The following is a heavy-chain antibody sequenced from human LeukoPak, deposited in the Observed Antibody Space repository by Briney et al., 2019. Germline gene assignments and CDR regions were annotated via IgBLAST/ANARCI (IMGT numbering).Heavy chain of an antibody. CDR3: AKASWVSNGDAVL. V-gene: IGHV3-23*01. Sequence: PGGALTLSCAALGFTFSSYAMSWVREAPARGLEWVSSLRGNGDTFYADSVKGRLPLSRDDSRNTVYLQLNNLRVEDTAVYYCAKASWVSNGDAVLWGQGTVVTVSS. J-gene: IGHJ4*02. D-gene: IGHD1-1*01. CDR2: LRGNGDT. CDR1: GFTFSSYA.